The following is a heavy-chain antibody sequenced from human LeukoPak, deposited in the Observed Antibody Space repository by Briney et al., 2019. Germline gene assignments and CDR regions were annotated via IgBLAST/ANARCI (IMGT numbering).Heavy chain of an antibody. J-gene: IGHJ6*02. Sequence: GGSLRLSCAASGFTFSSYAMNWVRQAPGRGLEWLSSISTGTSHTYYVDSVKGRFTISRGNAKNSLYLQMNSLRAEDTAVYYCAREGTVTTGYGMDVWGQGTTVTVSS. CDR2: ISTGTSHT. CDR1: GFTFSSYA. V-gene: IGHV3-21*01. CDR3: AREGTVTTGYGMDV. D-gene: IGHD4-17*01.